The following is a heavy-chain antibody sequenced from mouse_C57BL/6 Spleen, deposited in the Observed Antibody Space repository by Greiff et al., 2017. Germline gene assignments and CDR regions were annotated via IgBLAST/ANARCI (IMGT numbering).Heavy chain of an antibody. D-gene: IGHD2-4*01. CDR2: INNGGGST. Sequence: EVMLVESGGGLVQPGGSLKLSCAASGFTFSDYYMYWVRQTPEKRLEWVAYINNGGGSTYYPDTVKGRFTISRDNAKNTLYLQMSRLKADDTAMYYCARHGYDYDGVWFAYWGKGTLVTVAA. J-gene: IGHJ3*01. CDR1: GFTFSDYY. CDR3: ARHGYDYDGVWFAY. V-gene: IGHV5-12*01.